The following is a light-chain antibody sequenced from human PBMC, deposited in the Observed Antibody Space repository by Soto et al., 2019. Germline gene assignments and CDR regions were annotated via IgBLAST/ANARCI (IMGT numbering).Light chain of an antibody. CDR1: QYINTR. V-gene: IGKV3-11*01. J-gene: IGKJ1*01. Sequence: EIVLTQSPATLSSFPGDRVTLSCRASQYINTRLAWYQHRPGQAPRLLIYQTSIRAAGIPARFSASGSGTGFTLTISDVQPEDFALYYCHQRQSWPRTFGQGTKVDNK. CDR2: QTS. CDR3: HQRQSWPRT.